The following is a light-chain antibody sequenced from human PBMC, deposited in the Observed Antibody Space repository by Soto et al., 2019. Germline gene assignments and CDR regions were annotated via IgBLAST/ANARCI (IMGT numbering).Light chain of an antibody. CDR3: QQYYNWPPWT. Sequence: EIVMTQSPATLSVPPGERATLSCRASQSVSNNLAWYQQKPGQAPRLLIHGASTRAAGIPARFSGSGSGTEFTLTISSLQSEDFAVYYCQQYYNWPPWTFGQGTKVEV. CDR1: QSVSNN. V-gene: IGKV3-15*01. J-gene: IGKJ1*01. CDR2: GAS.